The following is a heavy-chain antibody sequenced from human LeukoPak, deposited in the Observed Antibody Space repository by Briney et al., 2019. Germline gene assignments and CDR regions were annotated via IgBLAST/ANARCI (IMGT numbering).Heavy chain of an antibody. CDR2: ISGGGATT. V-gene: IGHV3-23*01. CDR3: AKDFYGSGRYYDYGAFDV. Sequence: PGGSLRLSCAASGFTFSNYAMSWVRQAPGKGLERVSAISGGGATTYYADSVKGRFTISRDNSKNTLYLQMSSLRAEDTAVYYCAKDFYGSGRYYDYGAFDVWGQGTMVTVSS. CDR1: GFTFSNYA. D-gene: IGHD3-10*01. J-gene: IGHJ3*01.